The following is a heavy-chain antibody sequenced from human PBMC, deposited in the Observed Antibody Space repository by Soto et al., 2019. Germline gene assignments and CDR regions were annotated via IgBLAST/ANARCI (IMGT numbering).Heavy chain of an antibody. CDR2: IYSGGST. CDR3: ARFREGVAAAGTGFDY. J-gene: IGHJ4*02. D-gene: IGHD6-13*01. CDR1: GFTVSSNY. Sequence: LRLSCAASGFTVSSNYMSWVRQAPGKGLEWVSVIYSGGSTYYADSVKGRFTISRDNSKNTLYLQMNSLRAEDTAVYYCARFREGVAAAGTGFDYWGQGTLVTVSS. V-gene: IGHV3-66*01.